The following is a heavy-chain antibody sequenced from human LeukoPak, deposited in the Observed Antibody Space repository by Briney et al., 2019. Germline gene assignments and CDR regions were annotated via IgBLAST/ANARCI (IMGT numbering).Heavy chain of an antibody. Sequence: APVKVSCKASGYSFHDFGISWVRQAPGQGLEWMGWISTEIGNTNYAQRLQGRVTMTRDTSTSTVYMELTSLRSDDTAVYYCVRDRYGYCGGVICLLFDYWDQGTLVTVSS. V-gene: IGHV1-18*04. J-gene: IGHJ4*02. D-gene: IGHD2-21*01. CDR1: GYSFHDFG. CDR3: VRDRYGYCGGVICLLFDY. CDR2: ISTEIGNT.